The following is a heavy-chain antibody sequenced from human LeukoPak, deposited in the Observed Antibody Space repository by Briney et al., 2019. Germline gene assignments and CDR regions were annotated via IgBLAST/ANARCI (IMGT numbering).Heavy chain of an antibody. Sequence: SQTLSLTCAVSGGSISSGGYSWSWIRQPPGKGLEWIGYIYHSGSTYCNPSLKSRVTISVDRSKNQFSLKLSSVTAADTAVYYCARTRLYCSGGSCSPYYFDYWGQGTLVTVSS. D-gene: IGHD2-15*01. CDR1: GGSISSGGYS. V-gene: IGHV4-30-2*01. CDR3: ARTRLYCSGGSCSPYYFDY. J-gene: IGHJ4*02. CDR2: IYHSGST.